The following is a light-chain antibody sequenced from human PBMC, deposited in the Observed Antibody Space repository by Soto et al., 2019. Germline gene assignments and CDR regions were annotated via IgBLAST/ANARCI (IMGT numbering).Light chain of an antibody. Sequence: EIVLTQSPGALSLSPGERATLSCRASQSVSNSHSAWYQQKPGQAPRLLIYGASNRATGVSDRFSGSGSGTDFTLTNTRLEPEDSAVYYCQQYDRSPLFGGGTKVEI. CDR2: GAS. CDR3: QQYDRSPL. V-gene: IGKV3-20*01. J-gene: IGKJ4*01. CDR1: QSVSNSH.